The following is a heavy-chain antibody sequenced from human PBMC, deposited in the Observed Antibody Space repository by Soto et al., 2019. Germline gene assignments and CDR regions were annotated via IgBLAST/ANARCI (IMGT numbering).Heavy chain of an antibody. J-gene: IGHJ5*02. CDR1: GGTFSSYT. CDR3: ARGGSYYYGSGSFSRIRFDP. CDR2: IIPILGIA. D-gene: IGHD3-10*01. V-gene: IGHV1-69*02. Sequence: QVQLVQSGAEVKKPGSSVKVSCKASGGTFSSYTISWVRQAPGQGLEWMGRIIPILGIANYAQKFQGRVTITADKSTSTAYMELSSRRSEDTAVYYCARGGSYYYGSGSFSRIRFDPWGQGTLVTVS.